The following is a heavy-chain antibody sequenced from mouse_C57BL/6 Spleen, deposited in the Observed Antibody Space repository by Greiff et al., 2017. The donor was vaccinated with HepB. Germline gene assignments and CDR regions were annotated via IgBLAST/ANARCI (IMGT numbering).Heavy chain of an antibody. V-gene: IGHV1-50*01. CDR2: IDPSDSYT. D-gene: IGHD2-4*01. J-gene: IGHJ4*01. Sequence: QVQLQQPGAELVKPGASVKLSCKASGYTFTSYWMQWVKQRPGQGLEWIGEIDPSDSYTNYNQKFKGKATLTVDTSSSTAYMQLSSLTSEDSAVYYCAREGLRHAMDYWGQGTSVTVSS. CDR1: GYTFTSYW. CDR3: AREGLRHAMDY.